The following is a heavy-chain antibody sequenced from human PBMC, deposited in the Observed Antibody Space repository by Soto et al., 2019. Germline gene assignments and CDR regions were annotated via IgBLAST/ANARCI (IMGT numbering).Heavy chain of an antibody. J-gene: IGHJ6*03. V-gene: IGHV4-59*01. CDR2: IYYSGST. D-gene: IGHD6-6*01. CDR3: ARDTYSSSSSGYYYMDV. CDR1: GGSISSYY. Sequence: SETLSLTCTVSGGSISSYYWSWIRQPPGKGLEWIGYIYYSGSTNYNPSLKSRVTISVDTSKNQFSLKLSSVTAADAAVYYCARDTYSSSSSGYYYMDVWGKGTTVTVSS.